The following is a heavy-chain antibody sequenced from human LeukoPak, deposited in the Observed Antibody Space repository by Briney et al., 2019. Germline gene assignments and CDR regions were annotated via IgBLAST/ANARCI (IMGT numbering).Heavy chain of an antibody. CDR1: GFTFSSYW. V-gene: IGHV3-74*01. CDR3: ARTVGARYYFDY. Sequence: GGSLRLSCAASGFTFSSYWMHWVRQAPGKGLVWVSRINSDGSSTSYADSVKGRFTISRDNAKNSLYLQMNSLRAEDTALYYCARTVGARYYFDYWGQGTLVTVSS. J-gene: IGHJ4*02. CDR2: INSDGSST. D-gene: IGHD1-26*01.